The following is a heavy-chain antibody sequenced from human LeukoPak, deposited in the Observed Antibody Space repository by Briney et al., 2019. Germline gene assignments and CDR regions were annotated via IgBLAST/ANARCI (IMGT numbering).Heavy chain of an antibody. CDR3: AGVNWNFYYYYGMDV. V-gene: IGHV1-69*05. J-gene: IGHJ6*02. D-gene: IGHD1-7*01. Sequence: SVKVSCKASGGTFSSYAISGVRQAPGQGLEWMGGIIPIFGTANYAQKFQGRVTMTRDTSTSTVYMELSSLRSEDTAVYYCAGVNWNFYYYYGMDVWGQGTTVTVSS. CDR1: GGTFSSYA. CDR2: IIPIFGTA.